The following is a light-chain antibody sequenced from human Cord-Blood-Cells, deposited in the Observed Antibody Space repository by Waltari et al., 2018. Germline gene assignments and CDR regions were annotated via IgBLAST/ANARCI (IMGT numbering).Light chain of an antibody. CDR1: QSGLYSSNNKNY. CDR3: QQYYSTPYS. J-gene: IGKJ2*03. CDR2: WAS. Sequence: DIVMTQSPDSLAVSLGERATINCKSSQSGLYSSNNKNYLAWYKQKPGQPPKLLIYWASTRESGVPDLFSGSGSGTDFTLTISSLQAEDVAVYYCQQYYSTPYSFGQGTKLEIK. V-gene: IGKV4-1*01.